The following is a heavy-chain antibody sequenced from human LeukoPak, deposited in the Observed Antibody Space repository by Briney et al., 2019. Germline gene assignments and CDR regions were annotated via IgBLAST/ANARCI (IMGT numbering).Heavy chain of an antibody. CDR3: AKHRENYADSCPDNY. CDR1: GFTFNNYA. Sequence: GGSLRLSCAASGFTFNNYAMSWVRQAPGKGLEWVSGVTGSGGSTYYVNSVKGRFTISRDNSKNTLYLQMNTLRAEDTAVYYCAKHRENYADSCPDNYWGQGTLVTASS. D-gene: IGHD4-17*01. CDR2: VTGSGGST. V-gene: IGHV3-23*01. J-gene: IGHJ4*02.